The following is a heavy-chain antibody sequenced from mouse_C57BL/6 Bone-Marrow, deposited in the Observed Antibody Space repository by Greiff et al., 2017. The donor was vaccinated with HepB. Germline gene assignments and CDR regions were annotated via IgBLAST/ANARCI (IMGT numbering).Heavy chain of an antibody. CDR1: GFTFSSYA. J-gene: IGHJ4*01. CDR2: ISDGGSYT. V-gene: IGHV5-4*01. Sequence: EVQLVESGGGLVKPGGSLKLSCAASGFTFSSYAMSWVRQTPEKRLEWVATISDGGSYTYYPDNVKGRFTFSRDHAKNNLYLQLSHLKSEDTAIYYCASLDIPYYAMDYWGQGTSVPVSS. CDR3: ASLDIPYYAMDY.